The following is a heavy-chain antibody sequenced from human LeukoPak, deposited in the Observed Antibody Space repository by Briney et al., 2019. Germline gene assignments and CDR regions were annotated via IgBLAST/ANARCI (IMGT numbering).Heavy chain of an antibody. CDR2: ISSTRTYI. CDR1: GFTFSNYC. D-gene: IGHD6-19*01. Sequence: GGSLRLSCATSGFTFSNYCFNWIRQTPGKGLEWVSSISSTRTYISDADSVKGRLSISRDNAKNSLYLQINSLRAEDTAVYYCARGQYSSGWYGGYNWFDPWGQGTLVTVSS. V-gene: IGHV3-21*01. J-gene: IGHJ5*02. CDR3: ARGQYSSGWYGGYNWFDP.